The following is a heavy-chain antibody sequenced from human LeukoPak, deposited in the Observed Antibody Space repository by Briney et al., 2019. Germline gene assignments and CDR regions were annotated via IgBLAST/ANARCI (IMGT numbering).Heavy chain of an antibody. CDR2: IYESGST. Sequence: SETLSLTCTVSGYSISSGYYWGWIRQPPGKGLEWIGSIYESGSTYYNPSLKSRVTISVDTSKTHFSLRMNSVTAADTAVYYCARGKSRGSHIDYWGQGTLVTVSS. D-gene: IGHD1-26*01. CDR3: ARGKSRGSHIDY. CDR1: GYSISSGYY. V-gene: IGHV4-38-2*02. J-gene: IGHJ4*02.